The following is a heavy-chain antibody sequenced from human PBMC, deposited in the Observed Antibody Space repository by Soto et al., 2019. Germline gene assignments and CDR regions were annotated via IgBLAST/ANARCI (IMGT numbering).Heavy chain of an antibody. CDR3: AKDEITVTTLIPFDY. CDR1: GFTFSSYG. Sequence: PGGSPRLSCAASGFTFSSYGIHWVRQDPGKGLEWVAVISYDGSNKYYADSVKGRFTISRDNSKNTLYLQMNSLRAEDTAVYYCAKDEITVTTLIPFDYWGQGTLVTVSS. D-gene: IGHD4-4*01. V-gene: IGHV3-30*18. CDR2: ISYDGSNK. J-gene: IGHJ4*02.